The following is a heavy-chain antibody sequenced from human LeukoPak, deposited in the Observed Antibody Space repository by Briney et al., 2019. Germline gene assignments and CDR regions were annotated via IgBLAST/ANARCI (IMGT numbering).Heavy chain of an antibody. CDR2: IKYDGTEK. CDR1: GFSFSTYW. Sequence: GGSLRLSCAASGFSFSTYWMSWVRQAPGMGLEWVANIKYDGTEKYYVDSVKGRFTISRDNAKNSLYLQMNTLRAEDTAVYYCVGDPGDYWGQGTLVTVSS. CDR3: VGDPGDY. V-gene: IGHV3-7*01. J-gene: IGHJ4*02.